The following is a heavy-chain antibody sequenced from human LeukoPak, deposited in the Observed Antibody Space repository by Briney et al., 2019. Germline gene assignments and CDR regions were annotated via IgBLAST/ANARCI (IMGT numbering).Heavy chain of an antibody. CDR3: AKEYSGTSSPFPSYFDY. CDR2: ISSSGRTI. V-gene: IGHV3-11*01. CDR1: TFTFSGYY. Sequence: GGSLRLSCSASTFTFSGYYMSWIRQAPGKGLDWVSYISSSGRTIYYADSVKGRFTISRDNSKNTLYLQMNSLRAEDTAVYFCAKEYSGTSSPFPSYFDYWGQGTLVTVSS. D-gene: IGHD1-26*01. J-gene: IGHJ4*02.